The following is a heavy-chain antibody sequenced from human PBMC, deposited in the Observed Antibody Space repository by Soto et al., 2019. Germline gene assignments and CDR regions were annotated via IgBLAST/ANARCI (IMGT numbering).Heavy chain of an antibody. J-gene: IGHJ4*02. CDR2: IYYSGST. Sequence: QVQLQESGPGLVKPSETLSLICTVSGGSISPYYWSWIRQPPGKGLEWIGYIYYSGSTNYNPSLRSRVPISVDTSKNQFSLRLSSVTAADTAVYYCARLGRRTVASHFDYWGQGTLITVSS. D-gene: IGHD2-21*01. CDR3: ARLGRRTVASHFDY. V-gene: IGHV4-59*08. CDR1: GGSISPYY.